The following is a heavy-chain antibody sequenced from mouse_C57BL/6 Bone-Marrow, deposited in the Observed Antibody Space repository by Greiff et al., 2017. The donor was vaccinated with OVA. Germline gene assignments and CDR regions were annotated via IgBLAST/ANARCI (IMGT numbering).Heavy chain of an antibody. CDR2: IHPNSGST. D-gene: IGHD3-2*02. Sequence: QVQLQQPGAELVKPGASVKLSCKASGYTFTSYWMHWVKQRPGQGLEWIGMIHPNSGSTNYNEKFKSKATLTVDKASSTAYMQLSSLTSEDSAVYYCARARQLRQYYFDYGGQGTTLTVSS. CDR1: GYTFTSYW. V-gene: IGHV1-64*01. J-gene: IGHJ2*01. CDR3: ARARQLRQYYFDY.